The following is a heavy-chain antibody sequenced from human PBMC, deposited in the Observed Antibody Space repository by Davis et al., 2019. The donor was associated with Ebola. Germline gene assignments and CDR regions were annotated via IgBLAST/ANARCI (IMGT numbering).Heavy chain of an antibody. V-gene: IGHV1-8*01. J-gene: IGHJ4*02. CDR2: MNPNSGNT. Sequence: AASVKVSCKASGDTFTSYDINWVRQATGQGLEWMGWMNPNSGNTGYAQKFQDRITLTRSTSISTAYMDLSSLTSEDTAVYYCARGTRSFDHWGQGTLVIVSS. CDR1: GDTFTSYD. CDR3: ARGTRSFDH.